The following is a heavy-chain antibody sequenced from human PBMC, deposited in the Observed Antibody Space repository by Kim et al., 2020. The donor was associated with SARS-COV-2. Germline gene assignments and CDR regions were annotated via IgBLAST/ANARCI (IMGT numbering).Heavy chain of an antibody. CDR2: FIPSYHTP. CDR3: ARDLVGYSHGFGNAFDF. Sequence: SVKVSCKASGDSFSSYVIHWVRQAPGQGLEWMGRFIPSYHTPINARRFQGRVTMTTDTSMSTAYMELSSLRSDDTAVYYYARDLVGYSHGFGNAFDFWGQGTMVTVSS. V-gene: IGHV1-69*05. CDR1: GDSFSSYV. J-gene: IGHJ3*01. D-gene: IGHD5-18*01.